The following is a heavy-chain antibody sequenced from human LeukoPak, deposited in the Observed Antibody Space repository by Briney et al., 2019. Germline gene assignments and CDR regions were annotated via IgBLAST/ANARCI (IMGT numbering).Heavy chain of an antibody. Sequence: SETLSLTCTVSGGSISSSSFYWGCIRQPPGKGLEWIGSIYYSGSTYYNPSLKSRVTISVDTSKNQFSLKLSSVTAADTAVYYCASLLNGGVAHWFDPWGQGTLVTVSS. D-gene: IGHD7-27*01. CDR2: IYYSGST. CDR3: ASLLNGGVAHWFDP. CDR1: GGSISSSSFY. V-gene: IGHV4-39*01. J-gene: IGHJ5*02.